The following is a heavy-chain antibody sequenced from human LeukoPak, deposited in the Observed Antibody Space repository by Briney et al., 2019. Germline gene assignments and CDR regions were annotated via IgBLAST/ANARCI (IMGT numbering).Heavy chain of an antibody. CDR2: IYCSGST. V-gene: IGHV4-59*01. Sequence: SETLSLTCTVSGGSFNTYYWTWIRQPPGKGLQWLGYIYCSGSTHSNAYLKSRVTISLDTSKNQFSLRLSSVTAADTAVYHCARLMGYCSTTSCHPGWLDPWGQGTLVTVSS. CDR1: GGSFNTYY. CDR3: ARLMGYCSTTSCHPGWLDP. D-gene: IGHD2-2*01. J-gene: IGHJ5*02.